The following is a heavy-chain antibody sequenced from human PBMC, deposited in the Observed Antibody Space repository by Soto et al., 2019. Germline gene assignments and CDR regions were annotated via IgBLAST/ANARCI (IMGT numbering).Heavy chain of an antibody. CDR1: GGSISSSSYY. V-gene: IGHV4-39*01. CDR2: IYYSGST. D-gene: IGHD3-22*01. Sequence: SETLSLTCTVSGGSISSSSYYWGWIRQPPGKGLEWIGSIYYSGSTYYNPSLKSRVTISVDTSKNQFSLKLSSVTAADTAVYFFSRTEDSSAYPAGPIVNWGQGTLVTAPQ. CDR3: SRTEDSSAYPAGPIVN. J-gene: IGHJ4*02.